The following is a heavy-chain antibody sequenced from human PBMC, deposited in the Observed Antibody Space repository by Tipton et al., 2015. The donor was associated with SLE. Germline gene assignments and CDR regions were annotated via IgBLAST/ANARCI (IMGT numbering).Heavy chain of an antibody. CDR2: IYYSGST. V-gene: IGHV4-31*03. CDR1: GGSFSSGGSY. CDR3: ARLPPLFGDYSKYFDP. D-gene: IGHD4-17*01. Sequence: TLSLTCTVSGGSFSSGGSYWSWIRQHPGKGLEWIGYIYYSGSTYYNPSLRSRVTISTDTSKNQFSLRLTSVTAADTAVYYCARLPPLFGDYSKYFDPWGQGTLVTVSS. J-gene: IGHJ5*02.